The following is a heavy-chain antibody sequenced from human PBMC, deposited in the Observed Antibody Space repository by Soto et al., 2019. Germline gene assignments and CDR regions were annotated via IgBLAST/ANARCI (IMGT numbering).Heavy chain of an antibody. D-gene: IGHD3-3*01. CDR2: IWYDGSNK. CDR1: GCTFSSYG. CDR3: ARSITIFGVVITGDYYGMDV. J-gene: IGHJ6*02. V-gene: IGHV3-33*01. Sequence: QVQLVESGGGVVQPGRSLRLSCAASGCTFSSYGMHWVRQAPGKGLEWVAVIWYDGSNKYYADSVKGRFTISRDNSKNTLYLQMNSLRAEDTAVYYCARSITIFGVVITGDYYGMDVWGQGTTVTVSS.